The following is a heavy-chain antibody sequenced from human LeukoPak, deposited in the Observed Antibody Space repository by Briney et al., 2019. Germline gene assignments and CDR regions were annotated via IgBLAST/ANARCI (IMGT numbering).Heavy chain of an antibody. CDR3: ARTADISGGSKYYYGMDV. CDR1: GFTFSMYW. CDR2: IKQDGSEE. D-gene: IGHD2-15*01. Sequence: GGSLRLSCAASGFTFSMYWIMWVRQAPGKGLEWVANIKQDGSEEYYVDSVKGRFTISRDNSKNTLYLQMNSLRAEDTAVYYCARTADISGGSKYYYGMDVWGQGTTVTVSS. V-gene: IGHV3-7*01. J-gene: IGHJ6*02.